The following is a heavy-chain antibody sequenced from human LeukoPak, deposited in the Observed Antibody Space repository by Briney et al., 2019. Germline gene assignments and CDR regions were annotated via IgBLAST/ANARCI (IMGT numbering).Heavy chain of an antibody. V-gene: IGHV3-53*01. D-gene: IGHD5-12*01. J-gene: IGHJ3*02. Sequence: QSGGSLRLSCAASGLTVSNYYMNWVRQAPGKGLEWVSVIYSDGTTYYADSVKGRFTVSRDDSKNTLYLQVNTLRAEDTAVYYCARGSSGYDRDAFDIWGQGTMVTVSS. CDR2: IYSDGTT. CDR1: GLTVSNYY. CDR3: ARGSSGYDRDAFDI.